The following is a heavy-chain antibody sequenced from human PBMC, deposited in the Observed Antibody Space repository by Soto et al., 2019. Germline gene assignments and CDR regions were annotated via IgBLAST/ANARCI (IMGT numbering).Heavy chain of an antibody. CDR3: ARGTPLVFCCFDP. CDR1: GGSFSGYS. CDR2: INHSGST. V-gene: IGHV4-34*01. Sequence: XAILSLPCAVYGGSFSGYSLSWIRQPPGKGLEWVGEINHSGSTNYDPSLKSRDTISVDTSKTQYSLKLSSVTAADSAVYYCARGTPLVFCCFDPWGQGTPVTVSS. D-gene: IGHD3-9*01. J-gene: IGHJ5*02.